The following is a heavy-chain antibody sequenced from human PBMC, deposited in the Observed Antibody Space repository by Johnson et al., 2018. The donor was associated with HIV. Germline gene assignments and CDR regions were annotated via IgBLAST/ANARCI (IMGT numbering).Heavy chain of an antibody. CDR1: GFTFDDYT. J-gene: IGHJ3*01. CDR2: ISYDGSNK. Sequence: QVQLVESGGGVVQPGRSLRLSCAASGFTFDDYTMHWVRQAPGKGLEWVAVISYDGSNKYYADSVKGRFTISRDNSKNTLYLQMNSLRAEDTAVYYCAREEGVGDDYGGKSAFDFWGQGTMVTVSS. V-gene: IGHV3-30*03. CDR3: AREEGVGDDYGGKSAFDF. D-gene: IGHD4-23*01.